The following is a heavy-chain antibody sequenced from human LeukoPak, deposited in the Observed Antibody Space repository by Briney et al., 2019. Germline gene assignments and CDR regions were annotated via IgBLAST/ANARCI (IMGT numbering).Heavy chain of an antibody. V-gene: IGHV3-73*01. Sequence: GGSLTLSCAASGFSFSDSALHWVRQASGKGPEWLGRIRTKKNTYATAYAASVKGRFTISRDDSKNTVYLQMSSLKTDDTAVYYCTRKNNVDFSEYCFEFDHWGLGTLVTVSS. CDR3: TRKNNVDFSEYCFEFDH. J-gene: IGHJ4*02. CDR2: IRTKKNTYAT. CDR1: GFSFSDSA. D-gene: IGHD2/OR15-2a*01.